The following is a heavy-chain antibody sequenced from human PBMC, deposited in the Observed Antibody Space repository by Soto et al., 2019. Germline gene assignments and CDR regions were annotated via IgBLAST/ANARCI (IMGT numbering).Heavy chain of an antibody. Sequence: PGESLKISCKGSGYSFTSYWIGWVRQMPGKGLEWMGIIYPGDSDTRYSPSFQGQVTISADKSISTAYLQWSSLKASDTAMYYCARRDRHYGSVSYYGMDVWGQGTTVTVSS. CDR1: GYSFTSYW. CDR3: ARRDRHYGSVSYYGMDV. D-gene: IGHD3-10*01. J-gene: IGHJ6*02. CDR2: IYPGDSDT. V-gene: IGHV5-51*01.